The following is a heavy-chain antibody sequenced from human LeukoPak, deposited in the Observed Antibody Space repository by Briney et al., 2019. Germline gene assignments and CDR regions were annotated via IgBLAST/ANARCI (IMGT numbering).Heavy chain of an antibody. CDR1: GFTFSNAW. J-gene: IGHJ5*02. V-gene: IGHV3-23*01. CDR2: ISSSGSIS. Sequence: GGSLRLACAASGFTFSNAWMSWVRQAPGKGLEWVSGISSSGSISYYADSVKGRFTISRDNSKNTVSLQMNSLRAEDTALYYCARDLDWGAFDAWGQGTLVTVSS. D-gene: IGHD3-9*01. CDR3: ARDLDWGAFDA.